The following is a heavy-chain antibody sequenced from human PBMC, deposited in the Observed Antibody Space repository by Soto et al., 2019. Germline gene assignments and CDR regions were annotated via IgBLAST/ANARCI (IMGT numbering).Heavy chain of an antibody. D-gene: IGHD3-9*01. CDR2: ISAYNGNT. Sequence: ASVKVSCKASGYTFTSYGISWVRQAPGQGLEWMGWISAYNGNTNYAQKFQGRVTITRDTSASTAYMELSSLRSEDTAVYYCARSSGVYDLLAWGQGTLVTAPQ. V-gene: IGHV1-18*01. J-gene: IGHJ5*02. CDR3: ARSSGVYDLLA. CDR1: GYTFTSYG.